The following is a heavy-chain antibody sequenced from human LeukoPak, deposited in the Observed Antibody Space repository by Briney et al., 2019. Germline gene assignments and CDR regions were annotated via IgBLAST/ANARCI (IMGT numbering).Heavy chain of an antibody. J-gene: IGHJ6*04. CDR3: ASNYYGSGTHPHHYGMDV. V-gene: IGHV4-59*01. D-gene: IGHD3-10*01. Sequence: SETLSLTCTVSGGSISSYYWSWIRQPPGKGLEWIGYIYYSGSTNYNPSLQSRVTISVGTSKNQFSLKLSSVTAADTAVYYCASNYYGSGTHPHHYGMDVWGKGTTVTVSS. CDR2: IYYSGST. CDR1: GGSISSYY.